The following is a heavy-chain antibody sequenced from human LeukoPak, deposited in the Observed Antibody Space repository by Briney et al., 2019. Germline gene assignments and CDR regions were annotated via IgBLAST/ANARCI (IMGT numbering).Heavy chain of an antibody. CDR2: IYTSGST. Sequence: PSETLSLTCTVSGGSISSGSYYWSWIRQPAGKGLEWIGRIYTSGSTNYNPSLKSRVTISVDTSKNQFSLKLSSVTAADTAVYYCARDHLDMIEDYWGQGTLVTVSS. D-gene: IGHD3-22*01. CDR3: ARDHLDMIEDY. V-gene: IGHV4-61*02. J-gene: IGHJ4*02. CDR1: GGSISSGSYY.